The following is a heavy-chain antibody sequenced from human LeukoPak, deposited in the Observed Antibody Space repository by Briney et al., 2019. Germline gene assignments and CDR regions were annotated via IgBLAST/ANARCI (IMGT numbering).Heavy chain of an antibody. V-gene: IGHV3-9*01. J-gene: IGHJ4*02. CDR1: GCTFEDYA. D-gene: IGHD3-22*01. Sequence: GRYLRLSCAASGCTFEDYAMHWVRQAPGKGLEWVSGISWNSGSIVYADSVKGRFTISRDNAKNSPYLQINSLRAEDTALYYCSKGPYYYDSSGYLDYWGQGTLVAVSS. CDR2: ISWNSGSI. CDR3: SKGPYYYDSSGYLDY.